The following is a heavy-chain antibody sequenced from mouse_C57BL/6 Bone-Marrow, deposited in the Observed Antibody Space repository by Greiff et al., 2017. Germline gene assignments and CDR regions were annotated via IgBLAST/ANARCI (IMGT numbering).Heavy chain of an antibody. CDR1: GFTFSSYT. Sequence: VMLVESGGGLVKPGGSLKLSCAASGFTFSSYTMSWVRQTPEKRLQWVVAISGGGGNTYYPDSVKGRFTISRDNDKNILYLQMSSLRSEDTALYYCSRQVTTVLATKYFDVWGTGTTVTVSS. CDR2: ISGGGGNT. D-gene: IGHD1-1*01. J-gene: IGHJ1*03. V-gene: IGHV5-9*01. CDR3: SRQVTTVLATKYFDV.